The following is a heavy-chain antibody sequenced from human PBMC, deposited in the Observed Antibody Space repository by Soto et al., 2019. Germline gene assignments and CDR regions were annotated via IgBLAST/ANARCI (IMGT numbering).Heavy chain of an antibody. J-gene: IGHJ5*02. CDR3: ARDQGVAAAGITWFDP. V-gene: IGHV4-4*07. Sequence: LSLTCTVSGASMNSYHWSWIRQPAGKGLEWIGHIHSSGCTNYNPSLKSRVTMSVDTSKNQFSLRLMSLTAADTAVYYCARDQGVAAAGITWFDPWGQGSLVTVSS. CDR2: IHSSGCT. D-gene: IGHD6-13*01. CDR1: GASMNSYH.